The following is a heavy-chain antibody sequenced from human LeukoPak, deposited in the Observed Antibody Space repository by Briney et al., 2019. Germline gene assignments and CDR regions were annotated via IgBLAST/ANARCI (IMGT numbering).Heavy chain of an antibody. CDR3: ARRSGVVVGHSYYFDY. CDR2: INHSGST. D-gene: IGHD2-2*01. Sequence: PSETLSLTCTVSGGSISSYYWSWLRQPPGKGLEWIGEINHSGSTNYNPSLKSRVTISVDTSKNQFSLKLSSVTAADTAVYYCARRSGVVVGHSYYFDYWGQGTLVTVSS. V-gene: IGHV4-34*01. CDR1: GGSISSYY. J-gene: IGHJ4*02.